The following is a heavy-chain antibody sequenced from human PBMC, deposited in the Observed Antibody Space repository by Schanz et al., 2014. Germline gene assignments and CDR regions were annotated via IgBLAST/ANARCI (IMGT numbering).Heavy chain of an antibody. Sequence: QVQLVQSGSELQEPGASVQVSCKASGYSFTSYSMNWVRQAPGQGLEWMGWINTNTGNPTYAQEFTGRIAFSLATTVSTAYLESNSLEAEDTDVYYCARAAGELVLGFDYWGQGSLVTVSS. CDR2: INTNTGNP. CDR1: GYSFTSYS. V-gene: IGHV7-4-1*02. D-gene: IGHD3-10*01. CDR3: ARAAGELVLGFDY. J-gene: IGHJ4*02.